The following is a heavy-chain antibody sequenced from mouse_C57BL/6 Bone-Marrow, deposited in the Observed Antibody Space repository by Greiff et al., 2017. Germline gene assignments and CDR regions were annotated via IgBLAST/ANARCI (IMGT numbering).Heavy chain of an antibody. J-gene: IGHJ2*01. V-gene: IGHV5-17*01. D-gene: IGHD1-1*01. CDR2: ISSGSSTI. CDR3: ARDYYGSSHEGY. CDR1: GFTFSDYG. Sequence: EVKLMESGGGLVKPGGSLKLSCAASGFTFSDYGMHWVRQAPEKGLEWVAYISSGSSTIYYADTVKGRFTISRDNAKNTLFLQMTSLRSEDTAMYYCARDYYGSSHEGYWGQGTTLTVSS.